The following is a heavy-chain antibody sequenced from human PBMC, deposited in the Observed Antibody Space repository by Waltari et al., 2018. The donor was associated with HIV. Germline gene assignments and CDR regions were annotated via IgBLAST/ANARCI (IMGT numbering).Heavy chain of an antibody. V-gene: IGHV3-21*01. D-gene: IGHD2-8*01. J-gene: IGHJ6*02. Sequence: EVQLVESGGGLVKPGGSLRLSCAASGFTFSSHSLTWVPQAPGKGLEWVSSISTSSRYIYYADSLKGRFTISRDNAKNSLYLQMNSLRAEDTAVYYCAREGFCSNGVCSHYYGMDVWGQGTTVTVSS. CDR1: GFTFSSHS. CDR3: AREGFCSNGVCSHYYGMDV. CDR2: ISTSSRYI.